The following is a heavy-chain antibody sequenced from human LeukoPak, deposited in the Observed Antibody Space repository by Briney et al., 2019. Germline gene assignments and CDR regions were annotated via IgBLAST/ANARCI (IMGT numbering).Heavy chain of an antibody. D-gene: IGHD3-10*01. J-gene: IGHJ5*02. CDR3: ARGLITMVRGVKRGWFDP. V-gene: IGHV4-34*01. CDR1: GGSFSGYY. Sequence: SETLSLTCAVYGGSFSGYYWSWIRQPPGKGLEWIREINHSGSTNYNPSLKSRVTISVDTSKNQFSLKLSSVTAADTAVYHCARGLITMVRGVKRGWFDPWGQGTLVTVSS. CDR2: INHSGST.